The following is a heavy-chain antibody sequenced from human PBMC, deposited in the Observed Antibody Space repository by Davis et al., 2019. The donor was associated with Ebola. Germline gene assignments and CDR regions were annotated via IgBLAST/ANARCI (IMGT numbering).Heavy chain of an antibody. D-gene: IGHD3-3*01. CDR3: AKSGLSFGVVKYHYGMDV. V-gene: IGHV4-59*06. J-gene: IGHJ6*04. CDR2: IYYSGST. CDR1: GGSISSYY. Sequence: SETLSLTCTVSGGSISSYYWSWIRQPPGKGLEWIGYIYYSGSTYYNPSLKSRVTISVDTSKNQFSLKLSSVTAADTAVYYCAKSGLSFGVVKYHYGMDVWGKGTTVTVSS.